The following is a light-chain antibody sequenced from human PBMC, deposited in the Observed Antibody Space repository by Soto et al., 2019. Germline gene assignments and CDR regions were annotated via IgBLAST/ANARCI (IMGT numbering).Light chain of an antibody. J-gene: IGKJ2*01. V-gene: IGKV1D-8*01. Sequence: VIWMTQSPSLLSASTGDRVTISCRVSQGISSYLAWYQQKPGKAPELLIYAASTLQSGVPSRFSDSGSGTDFTLTISCLQSEDFATYYCQQYYSFPRTFGQGTKLEIK. CDR2: AAS. CDR1: QGISSY. CDR3: QQYYSFPRT.